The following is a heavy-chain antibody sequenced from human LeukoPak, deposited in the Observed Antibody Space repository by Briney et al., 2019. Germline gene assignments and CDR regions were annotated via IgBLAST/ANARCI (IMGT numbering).Heavy chain of an antibody. V-gene: IGHV4-38-2*02. CDR1: GYSISSGYY. CDR3: SDTAMVTGWFDP. J-gene: IGHJ5*02. CDR2: IYHSGST. D-gene: IGHD5-18*01. Sequence: SETLSLTCTVSGYSISSGYYWGWIRQPPGKGLEWIGSIYHSGSTYYNPSLKSRVTISVDTSKNQFSLKLSSVTAADTAVYYCSDTAMVTGWFDPWGQGTLVTVSS.